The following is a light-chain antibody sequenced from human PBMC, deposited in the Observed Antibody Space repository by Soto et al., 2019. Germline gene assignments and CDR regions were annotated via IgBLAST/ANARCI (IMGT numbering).Light chain of an antibody. CDR3: QEYGTSRT. CDR2: AAS. CDR1: QSVSSSF. Sequence: DIVFTQSPSTLTFSTPEIATLSFMASQSVSSSFLAWYQQRPGQAPRLLIYAASNTAPGIPDRFSGSGSGTDFTLTISRLEPEDFAVYYCQEYGTSRTFGQGTKVDIK. J-gene: IGKJ1*01. V-gene: IGKV3-20*01.